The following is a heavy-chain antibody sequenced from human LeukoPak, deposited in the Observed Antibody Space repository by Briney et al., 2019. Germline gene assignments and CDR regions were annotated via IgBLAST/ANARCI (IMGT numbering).Heavy chain of an antibody. J-gene: IGHJ4*02. V-gene: IGHV4-34*01. CDR3: ARGRIFMVRGVIKNYFDY. D-gene: IGHD3-10*01. Sequence: SEALSLTCGVYGGSFSDYYWSWIRQPPGKGLEWIGEINHSGSTNYNPSLKSRVTISVDTSKNQFSLKLSSVTAADTAVYYCARGRIFMVRGVIKNYFDYWGQGTLVTVSS. CDR2: INHSGST. CDR1: GGSFSDYY.